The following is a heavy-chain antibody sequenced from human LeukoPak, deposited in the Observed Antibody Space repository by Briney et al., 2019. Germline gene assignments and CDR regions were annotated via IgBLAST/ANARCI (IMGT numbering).Heavy chain of an antibody. V-gene: IGHV4-30-4*08. CDR1: GGSISSGDYY. Sequence: TLSLTCTVSGGSISSGDYYGSWIREPAGEGLEWIGYSYSSGSYYYNPALKSRVTISVDTSRNQFSLKLSSVTAADTAVYYCARDRPLTYYSDSSGYSDAFDIWGQGTMVTVSS. CDR3: ARDRPLTYYSDSSGYSDAFDI. CDR2: SYSSGSY. J-gene: IGHJ3*02. D-gene: IGHD3-22*01.